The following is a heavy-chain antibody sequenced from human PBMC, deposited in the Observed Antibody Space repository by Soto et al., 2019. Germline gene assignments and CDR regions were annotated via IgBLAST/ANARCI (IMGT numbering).Heavy chain of an antibody. CDR1: GFSLSTIGVG. D-gene: IGHD2-21*01. CDR3: VKSRCGVDCSQSYAYRSYYGLDV. J-gene: IGHJ6*04. CDR2: IYWDDAN. V-gene: IGHV2-5*02. Sequence: QITLKESGPTLVKPTQTLTLTCTFSGFSLSTIGVGVGWIRQPPGKALEWLALIYWDDANRYSTSLKSRLTVTKDTSKNHVVLTITNMDPVDTATYYCVKSRCGVDCSQSYAYRSYYGLDVWGKGTTVTVSS.